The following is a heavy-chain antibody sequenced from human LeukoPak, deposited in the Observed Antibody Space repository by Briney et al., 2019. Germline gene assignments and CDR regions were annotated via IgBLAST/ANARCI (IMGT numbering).Heavy chain of an antibody. CDR2: IGHNGRGV. CDR3: ARDLRWSFDY. CDR1: GFTFSDYP. V-gene: IGHV3-48*01. J-gene: IGHJ4*01. D-gene: IGHD3-10*01. Sequence: GGSLKLSCTASGFTFSDYPMNWVRQAPGKGLEWISNIGHNGRGVSYTDSVKGRFTISRDDAKNSLYLQMNSLRVEDTAVYYCARDLRWSFDYWGHGMLVTVSS.